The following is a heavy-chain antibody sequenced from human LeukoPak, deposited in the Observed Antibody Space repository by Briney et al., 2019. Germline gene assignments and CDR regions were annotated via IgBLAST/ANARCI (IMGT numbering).Heavy chain of an antibody. CDR2: INTKTGNP. CDR1: GYSISDYA. Sequence: ASVKVSCKASGYSISDYAMSWVRQAPGQGLEWVGWINTKTGNPTYAPDFTGRFVLSLDTSVTTTYLQISGLKTDDTAVYYCARGRVSRSDSGLIDYWGRGTLVTVSS. J-gene: IGHJ4*02. V-gene: IGHV7-4-1*02. CDR3: ARGRVSRSDSGLIDY. D-gene: IGHD1-26*01.